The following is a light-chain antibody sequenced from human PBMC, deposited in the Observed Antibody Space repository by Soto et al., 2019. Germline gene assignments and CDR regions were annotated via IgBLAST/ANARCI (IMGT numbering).Light chain of an antibody. CDR1: HNNHSF. CDR2: GGS. V-gene: IGKV1-39*01. CDR3: QQSYNTPFT. Sequence: DIQMTQSPSSLAAPAGERATITCRASHNNHSFLNWYQQKPGKARQVLIYGGSALQGGGPSRFSGSGSGTDFTLTISSLQPEDFASYFCQQSYNTPFTFGPGTKVDIK. J-gene: IGKJ3*01.